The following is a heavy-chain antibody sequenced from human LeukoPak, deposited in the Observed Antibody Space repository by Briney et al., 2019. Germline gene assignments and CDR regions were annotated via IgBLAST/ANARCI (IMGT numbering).Heavy chain of an antibody. Sequence: GGSLRLSCAASGFTVSGNYMSWVRQAPGKGLEWVSVIYSGGSTYYADSVKGRFTISRDNSKNTLYLQMNSLRAEDTAVYYCARFTYDFWSGYYEAAFDIWGQGTMVTVSS. CDR1: GFTVSGNY. V-gene: IGHV3-53*01. CDR3: ARFTYDFWSGYYEAAFDI. J-gene: IGHJ3*02. CDR2: IYSGGST. D-gene: IGHD3-3*01.